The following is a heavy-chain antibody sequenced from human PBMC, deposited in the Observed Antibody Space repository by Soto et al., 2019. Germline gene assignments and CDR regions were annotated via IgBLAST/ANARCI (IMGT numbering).Heavy chain of an antibody. D-gene: IGHD2-21*01. J-gene: IGHJ4*02. CDR2: ISGSGGST. CDR3: AKVLWGILTPGSFDN. V-gene: IGHV3-23*01. CDR1: GFTFSSYA. Sequence: GGYLRLSCAASGFTFSSYAMSWVRQAPGKGLEWVAAISGSGGSTYYGDSVKGRFTISRYYSKNTLYLQMNSMRAEDKALYSCAKVLWGILTPGSFDNWGQGTLVTVSS.